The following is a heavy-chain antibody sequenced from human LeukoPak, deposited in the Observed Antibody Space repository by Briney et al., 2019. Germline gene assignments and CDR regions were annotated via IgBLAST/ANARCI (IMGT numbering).Heavy chain of an antibody. CDR3: VKARKNNGQIPGGFDI. J-gene: IGHJ3*02. CDR2: ISSNGGST. V-gene: IGHV3-64D*06. Sequence: GGSLRLSCSASGFTFSSYAMHWVRQAPGKGLEYVSAISSNGGSTYYADSVKGRFTISRDNSKNTLYLQMSSLRAEDTAVYYCVKARKNNGQIPGGFDIWGQGTVVTISS. D-gene: IGHD1-14*01. CDR1: GFTFSSYA.